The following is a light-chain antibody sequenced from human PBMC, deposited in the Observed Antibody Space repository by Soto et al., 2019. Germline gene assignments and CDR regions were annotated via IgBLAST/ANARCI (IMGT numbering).Light chain of an antibody. J-gene: IGLJ1*01. V-gene: IGLV2-23*01. CDR1: SCDVGSYNL. Sequence: QSALTQPASVSGAPGQSITISCTGTSCDVGSYNLVSWYQQHPGKAPKLMIYEGSKRPSGISDRFSGSKSGNTASLTLTGLQAEDEADFYSCSSAHSGTPFGTGTKVTVL. CDR2: EGS. CDR3: CSSAHSGTP.